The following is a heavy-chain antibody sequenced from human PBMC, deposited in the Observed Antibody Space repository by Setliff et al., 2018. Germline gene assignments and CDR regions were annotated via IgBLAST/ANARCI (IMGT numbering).Heavy chain of an antibody. J-gene: IGHJ4*02. Sequence: LSLTCTVSGGSISSSGYYWGWIRQPPGKGLEWIGSIYYRGSTYYNPSLKSRVTMSVDASKNQFSLKLSSVTAADTAAYYCARGDSSGYYYILLDFWGQGTQVTVSS. D-gene: IGHD3-22*01. V-gene: IGHV4-39*07. CDR2: IYYRGST. CDR3: ARGDSSGYYYILLDF. CDR1: GGSISSSGYY.